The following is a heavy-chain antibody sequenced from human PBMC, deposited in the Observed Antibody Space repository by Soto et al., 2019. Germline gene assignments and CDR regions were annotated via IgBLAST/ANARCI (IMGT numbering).Heavy chain of an antibody. D-gene: IGHD6-6*01. CDR3: ASSGSSSYNWFDP. CDR2: ISYDGSNK. CDR1: GFTFSSYA. Sequence: GSLRLSCAASGFTFSSYAMHWVRQAPGKGLEWVAVISYDGSNKYYADSVKGRFTISRDNSKNTLYLQMNSLRAEDMAVYYCASSGSSSYNWFDPWGQGTLVTVSS. J-gene: IGHJ5*02. V-gene: IGHV3-30-3*01.